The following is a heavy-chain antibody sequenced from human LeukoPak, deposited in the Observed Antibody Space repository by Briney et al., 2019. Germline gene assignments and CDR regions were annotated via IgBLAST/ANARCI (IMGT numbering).Heavy chain of an antibody. J-gene: IGHJ5*02. CDR1: GYTFTSYD. D-gene: IGHD3-10*01. CDR2: INPNSGGT. Sequence: GASVKVSCKASGYTFTSYDINWVRQATGQGLEWMGWINPNSGGTNYAQKFQVRGTMTRDTSISTAYMELSRLRSDDTAVYYCARDRTSKTMVRGPLLFDPWGQGTLVTVSS. CDR3: ARDRTSKTMVRGPLLFDP. V-gene: IGHV1-2*02.